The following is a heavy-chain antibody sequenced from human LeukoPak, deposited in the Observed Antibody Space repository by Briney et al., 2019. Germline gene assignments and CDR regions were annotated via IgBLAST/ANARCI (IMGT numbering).Heavy chain of an antibody. CDR3: ARDGSSSSHSWFDP. Sequence: PSETLSLTCTVSGGSISSYYWSWLRQPPGKGLEWIGYIYYSGSTNYNPSLKSRVTISVDTSKNQFSLKLSSVTAADTAVYYCARDGSSSSHSWFDPWGQGTLVTVSS. CDR1: GGSISSYY. V-gene: IGHV4-59*01. J-gene: IGHJ5*02. D-gene: IGHD6-13*01. CDR2: IYYSGST.